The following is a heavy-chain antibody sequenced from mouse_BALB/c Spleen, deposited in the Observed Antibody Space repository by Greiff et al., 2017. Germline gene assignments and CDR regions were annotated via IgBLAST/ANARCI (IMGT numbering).Heavy chain of an antibody. J-gene: IGHJ1*01. D-gene: IGHD1-2*01. CDR2: IFPGSGNT. Sequence: QVQLQQSGPELVKPGASVKISCKASGYSFTSYYIHWVKQRPGQGLEWIGWIFPGSGNTKYNEKFKGKATLTADTSSSTAYMQLSSLTSEDSAVYFCAIPITTDDFDVWGAGTTVTVSS. CDR3: AIPITTDDFDV. CDR1: GYSFTSYY. V-gene: IGHV1-66*01.